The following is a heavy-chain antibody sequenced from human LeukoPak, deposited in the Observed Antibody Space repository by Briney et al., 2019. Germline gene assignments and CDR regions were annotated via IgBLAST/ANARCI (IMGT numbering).Heavy chain of an antibody. CDR3: ARESRVVPAAIPESWFDP. J-gene: IGHJ5*02. Sequence: SSETLSLTCTVSGYSISSGYYWGWIRPPPGKGLEWIGSIYHSRSTYYNPSLKSRVTISVDTSKNQFSLKLSSVTAADTAVYYCARESRVVPAAIPESWFDPWGQGTLVTVSS. V-gene: IGHV4-38-2*02. CDR2: IYHSRST. CDR1: GYSISSGYY. D-gene: IGHD2-2*02.